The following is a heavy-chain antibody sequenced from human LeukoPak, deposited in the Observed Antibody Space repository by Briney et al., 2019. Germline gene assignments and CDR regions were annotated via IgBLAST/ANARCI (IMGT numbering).Heavy chain of an antibody. D-gene: IGHD2-2*01. V-gene: IGHV3-7*01. CDR1: GFTFSSYW. J-gene: IGHJ4*02. CDR2: IKQDGSEK. CDR3: ARLGASIVVVPAAIHVDY. Sequence: GGSLRLSCAASGFTFSSYWMSWVRQAPGKGLEWVANIKQDGSEKYYVDSVKGRFTISRDNAKNSLYLRMNSLRAEDTAVYYCARLGASIVVVPAAIHVDYWGQGTLVTVSS.